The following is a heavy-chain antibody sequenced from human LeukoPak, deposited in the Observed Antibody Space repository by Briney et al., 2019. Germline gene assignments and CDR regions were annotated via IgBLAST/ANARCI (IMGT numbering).Heavy chain of an antibody. D-gene: IGHD4-17*01. V-gene: IGHV3-21*01. Sequence: GGSLRLSCAASGFTFSSYSMSWVRQAPGKGLEWVSSISSTSIHIYYADSVKGRFTISRDSAKNSLYLQMNSLRAEDTAVYYCARHYGDYPLDYWGQGTLVTVSS. CDR3: ARHYGDYPLDY. CDR2: ISSTSIHI. CDR1: GFTFSSYS. J-gene: IGHJ4*02.